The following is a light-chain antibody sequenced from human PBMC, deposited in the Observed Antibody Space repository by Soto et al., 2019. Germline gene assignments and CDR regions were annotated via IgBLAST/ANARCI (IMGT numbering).Light chain of an antibody. J-gene: IGLJ1*01. CDR3: CSYAGSWTYV. CDR1: SSDVGSYHL. V-gene: IGLV2-23*02. CDR2: EVS. Sequence: QSALTQPASVSGSPGQSITISCTGTSSDVGSYHLVSWYQQHPGKAPKLMIYEVSKRPSGVSNRFSGSKSGNTASLTISGLQAEDEADYSCCSYAGSWTYVFGTVTKLTVL.